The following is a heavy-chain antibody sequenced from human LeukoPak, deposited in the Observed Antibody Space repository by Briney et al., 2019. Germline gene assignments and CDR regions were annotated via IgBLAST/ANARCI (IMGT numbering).Heavy chain of an antibody. CDR1: GGSFSSYY. D-gene: IGHD5-18*01. V-gene: IGHV4-59*01. CDR2: IYYSGST. Sequence: SETLSLTCTVSGGSFSSYYWSWIRQPPGKGLEWIGYIYYSGSTNYNPSLKSRVTISVDTSKNQFSLKLSSVTAADTAVYYCAREFDADTAMVFDYWGQGTLVTVSS. J-gene: IGHJ4*02. CDR3: AREFDADTAMVFDY.